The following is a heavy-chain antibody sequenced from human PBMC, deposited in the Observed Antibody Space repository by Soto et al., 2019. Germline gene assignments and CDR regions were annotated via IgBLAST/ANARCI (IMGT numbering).Heavy chain of an antibody. V-gene: IGHV3-23*01. J-gene: IGHJ4*02. D-gene: IGHD4-4*01. CDR3: AKGGSNYDFDY. CDR2: ISSSGGST. CDR1: GFTFSSYA. Sequence: EVQLLESGGGLVQPGGSLRLSCAASGFTFSSYAMSWVRQAPGKGLEWVSIISSSGGSTYYADSVKGRFTISRDNSKNTLYLQMNSLSAEDTAVYYFAKGGSNYDFDYWGQGTLVTVSS.